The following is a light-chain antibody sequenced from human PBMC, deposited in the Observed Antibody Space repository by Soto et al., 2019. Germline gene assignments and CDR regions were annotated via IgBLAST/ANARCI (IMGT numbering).Light chain of an antibody. V-gene: IGKV3-15*01. CDR2: GSS. CDR3: HQYNNWPTLT. J-gene: IGKJ4*01. CDR1: QSVSSN. Sequence: DTGMTQSPATLSVSTGDRVTLYCRASQSVSSNLARYQQKPGQAPRPLIYGSSTRATGIPARFSGSGSGTEFTLTISSLQSEEFAVYSCHQYNNWPTLTFGGGTQVEIK.